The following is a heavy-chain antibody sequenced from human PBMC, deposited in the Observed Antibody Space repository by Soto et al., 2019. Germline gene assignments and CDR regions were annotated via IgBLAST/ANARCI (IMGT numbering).Heavy chain of an antibody. Sequence: SETLSLTCTVSGGSISSGGYYWSWIRQHPGKGLEWIGYIYYSGSTYYNPSLKGRVTISVDTGKSQLARERSSGSGADTAVYYGARGAIGGVIVLDYWGQGTLVTVSS. V-gene: IGHV4-31*03. CDR2: IYYSGST. CDR3: ARGAIGGVIVLDY. J-gene: IGHJ4*02. D-gene: IGHD3-16*02. CDR1: GGSISSGGYY.